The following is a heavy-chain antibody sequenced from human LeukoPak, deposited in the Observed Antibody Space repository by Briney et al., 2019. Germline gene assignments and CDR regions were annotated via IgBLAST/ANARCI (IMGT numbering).Heavy chain of an antibody. J-gene: IGHJ4*02. V-gene: IGHV5-51*01. CDR1: GYSFTNYW. Sequence: GESLKISCKASGYSFTNYWIGWVRQMPGKGLEWMGVIYPGDSDTTYSPSFQGQVTISADKSISTAYLQWSSLKASDTAMYYCARRITIFGVVIMDYWGQGTLVTVSS. CDR2: IYPGDSDT. CDR3: ARRITIFGVVIMDY. D-gene: IGHD3-3*01.